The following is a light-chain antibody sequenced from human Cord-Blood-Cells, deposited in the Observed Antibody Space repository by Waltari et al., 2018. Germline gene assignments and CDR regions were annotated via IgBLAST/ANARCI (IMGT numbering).Light chain of an antibody. CDR1: QSVSSN. CDR3: QQYNNWPRT. V-gene: IGKV3-15*01. CDR2: GAS. Sequence: EIVMTQSPATLSVSPGERATLSCRASQSVSSNLSWSQQKPGQAPRLLIYGASTRVTGIPARFSGSGSGTEFTLTISSLQSEDFAVYYCQQYNNWPRTFGQGTKVEIK. J-gene: IGKJ1*01.